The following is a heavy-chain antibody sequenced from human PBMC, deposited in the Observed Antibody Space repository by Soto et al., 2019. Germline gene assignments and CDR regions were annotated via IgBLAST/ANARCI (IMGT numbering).Heavy chain of an antibody. CDR3: ARGFSGSYQYYYYYYMDV. CDR1: GGSISSYD. V-gene: IGHV4-59*01. D-gene: IGHD1-26*01. CDR2: IYYSGST. J-gene: IGHJ6*03. Sequence: PSETLSLTCTVSGGSISSYDWSWIRQPPEKGLKWIGYIYYSGSTNYNPSLKSRVTISVDTSKNQFSLKLSSVTAADTAVYYCARGFSGSYQYYYYYYMDVWGKGTTVTVSS.